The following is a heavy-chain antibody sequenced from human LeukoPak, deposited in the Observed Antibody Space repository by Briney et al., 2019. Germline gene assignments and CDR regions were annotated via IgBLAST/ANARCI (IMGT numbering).Heavy chain of an antibody. CDR2: ISGSGGST. V-gene: IGHV3-23*01. D-gene: IGHD3-22*01. CDR1: GFTFSSYA. J-gene: IGHJ4*02. CDR3: GKGYYYDTRGYYPIDF. Sequence: GGSLRLSFAASGFTFSSYAMSWVRQAPGKGLEWVSAISGSGGSTYYADSVKGRFTISRDNSKNTLYLQMNSLRAEDTAVYYCGKGYYYDTRGYYPIDFWGQGTLVTVSS.